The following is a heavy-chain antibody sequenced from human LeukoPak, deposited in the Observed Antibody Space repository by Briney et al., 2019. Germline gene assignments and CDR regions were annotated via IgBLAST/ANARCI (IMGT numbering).Heavy chain of an antibody. Sequence: ASVKVSCKASGGTFSSYAISWVRQAPGQGLEWMGGIIPIFGTANYAQKFQGRVTITADESTSTAYMELSSLRSEDTAVFYCAGSLKFITMIPHYWGQGTLVTVSS. V-gene: IGHV1-69*13. CDR2: IIPIFGTA. CDR3: AGSLKFITMIPHY. CDR1: GGTFSSYA. D-gene: IGHD3-22*01. J-gene: IGHJ4*02.